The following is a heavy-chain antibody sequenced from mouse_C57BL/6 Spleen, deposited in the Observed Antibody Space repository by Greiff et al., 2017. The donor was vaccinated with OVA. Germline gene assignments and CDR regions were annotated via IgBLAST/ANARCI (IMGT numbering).Heavy chain of an antibody. Sequence: VKLEESGPGLVAPSQSLSITCTVSGFSLTSSAISWVRQPPGKGLEWLGVIWTGGGTNYNSALKSRLSISKDNSKSQVFLKMNSLQTDDTARYYCATYYGSSYDYAMDYWGQGTSVTVSS. J-gene: IGHJ4*01. CDR2: IWTGGGT. CDR3: ATYYGSSYDYAMDY. D-gene: IGHD1-1*01. V-gene: IGHV2-9-1*01. CDR1: GFSLTSSA.